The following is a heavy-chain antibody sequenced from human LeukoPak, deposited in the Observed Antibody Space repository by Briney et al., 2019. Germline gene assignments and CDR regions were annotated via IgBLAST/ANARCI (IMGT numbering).Heavy chain of an antibody. CDR2: IFDSGAPT. J-gene: IGHJ3*02. CDR3: TKAVGGGRDAYDI. Sequence: QTGGSLRLSCAASGFTFSSYAMNWVRQAPGKGLEWVSSIFDSGAPTYYADSVKGRFTISRDNSKNTLYVQMESLRAEDTAVYYCTKAVGGGRDAYDIWGQGTMVTVSS. D-gene: IGHD3-16*01. CDR1: GFTFSSYA. V-gene: IGHV3-23*01.